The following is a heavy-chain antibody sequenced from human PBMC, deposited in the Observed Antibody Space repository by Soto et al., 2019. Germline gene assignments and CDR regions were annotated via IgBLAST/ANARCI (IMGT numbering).Heavy chain of an antibody. D-gene: IGHD6-19*01. J-gene: IGHJ4*02. CDR3: ARAPGLGVAYIDF. V-gene: IGHV4-59*01. CDR2: IYYTGST. CDR1: GGSISSYY. Sequence: SETLSLTCTVSGGSISSYYWSWIRQPPGKGLEWIGYIYYTGSTNYNPSLKSRVTISVDTSKSQISLRLTSVTAAYTAVYYCARAPGLGVAYIDFWGQGILVTVSS.